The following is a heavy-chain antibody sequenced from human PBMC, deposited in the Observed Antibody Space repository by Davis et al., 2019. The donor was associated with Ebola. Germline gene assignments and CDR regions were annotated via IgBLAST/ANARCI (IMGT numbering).Heavy chain of an antibody. CDR3: ARATVTQEVVFWYYYYGMDV. J-gene: IGHJ6*02. Sequence: ASVKVSCKASGYTFTSYGISWVRQAPGQGLEWMGWISAYNGNTNYAQKLQGRVTMTTDTSTSTAYMELRSLRSDDTAVYYCARATVTQEVVFWYYYYGMDVWGQGTTVTVSS. CDR1: GYTFTSYG. CDR2: ISAYNGNT. D-gene: IGHD4-17*01. V-gene: IGHV1-18*01.